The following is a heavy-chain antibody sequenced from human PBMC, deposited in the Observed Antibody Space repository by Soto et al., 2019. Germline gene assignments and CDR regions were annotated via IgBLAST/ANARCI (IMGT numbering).Heavy chain of an antibody. V-gene: IGHV1-3*01. J-gene: IGHJ5*02. CDR1: GYTFTSYA. Sequence: ASVKVSCKASGYTFTSYAMHWVRQAPGQRLEWMGWINAGNGNTKYSQKFQGRVTITRDTSASTAYMELSSLRSEDTAVYYCARQTSRTGFGLVIRPFDPWGQGALVTVSS. CDR2: INAGNGNT. D-gene: IGHD3-9*01. CDR3: ARQTSRTGFGLVIRPFDP.